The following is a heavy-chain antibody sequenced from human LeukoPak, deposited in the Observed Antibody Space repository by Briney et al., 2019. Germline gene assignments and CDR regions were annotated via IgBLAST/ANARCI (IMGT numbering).Heavy chain of an antibody. V-gene: IGHV3-7*01. J-gene: IGHJ4*02. CDR2: IKQDGSEK. Sequence: GGSLRLSCAASGFIFSSYAMSWVRQAPGKGLELVANIKQDGSEKYYVDSVKGRFTISRDNAKNSLYLQMNSLRAEDTAVYYCSRQTRRDGYNYDYWGQGTLVTVSS. CDR3: SRQTRRDGYNYDY. D-gene: IGHD5-24*01. CDR1: GFIFSSYA.